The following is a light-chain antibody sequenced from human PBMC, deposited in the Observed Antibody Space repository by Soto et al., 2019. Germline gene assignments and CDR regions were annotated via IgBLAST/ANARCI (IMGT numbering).Light chain of an antibody. CDR3: SSYISSSTNV. CDR2: EVS. Sequence: QSALTQPASVSGSPGQSITISCTGTSRDVGGYNYVSWHQQHPGKAPKVIITEVSNRPSGVSNRFSGSKSGNTASLTISGLQAEDEADYYCSSYISSSTNVFGTGTKLTVL. V-gene: IGLV2-14*01. CDR1: SRDVGGYNY. J-gene: IGLJ1*01.